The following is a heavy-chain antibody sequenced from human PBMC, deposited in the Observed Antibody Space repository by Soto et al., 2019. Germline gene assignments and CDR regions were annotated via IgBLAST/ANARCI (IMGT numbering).Heavy chain of an antibody. Sequence: QVHLVQSGAEVKKPGASVKVPCKASGYTFTSYAMHWVRQAPGQRLEWMGWINAGNGNTKYSQNFQGRVTITRDTSASTGYMELSSLTSEDTAVYYCARDRGSYTYYFDYWGQGSLVTVSS. J-gene: IGHJ4*02. V-gene: IGHV1-3*01. D-gene: IGHD1-26*01. CDR1: GYTFTSYA. CDR3: ARDRGSYTYYFDY. CDR2: INAGNGNT.